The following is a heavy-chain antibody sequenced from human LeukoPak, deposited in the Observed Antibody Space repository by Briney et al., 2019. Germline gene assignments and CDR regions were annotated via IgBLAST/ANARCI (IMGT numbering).Heavy chain of an antibody. D-gene: IGHD4-17*01. CDR2: IYTSGTT. CDR3: ARLSTVTTSFDY. CDR1: GGSLSSYY. Sequence: PSETLSLTCTVSGGSLSSYYWSWLRQPAGKGLEWIGRIYTSGTTHYNPSLKSRVTMSVDTSKNQFSLKLSSVTAADTAVYYCARLSTVTTSFDYWGQGTLVTVSS. V-gene: IGHV4-4*07. J-gene: IGHJ4*02.